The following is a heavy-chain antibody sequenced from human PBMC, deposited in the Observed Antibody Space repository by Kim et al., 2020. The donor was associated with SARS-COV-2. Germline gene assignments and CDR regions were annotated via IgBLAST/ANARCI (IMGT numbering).Heavy chain of an antibody. J-gene: IGHJ6*02. CDR3: AHRRGAGVAAAVTGGMDV. V-gene: IGHV2-5*02. Sequence: SGPTLVNPTQTLTLTCTFSGFSLSTSGVGVGWIRQPPGKALEWLALIYWDDDKRYSPSLKSRLTITKDTSKNQVVLTMTNMDPVDTATYYCAHRRGAGVAAAVTGGMDVWGQGTTVTVSS. D-gene: IGHD6-13*01. CDR2: IYWDDDK. CDR1: GFSLSTSGVG.